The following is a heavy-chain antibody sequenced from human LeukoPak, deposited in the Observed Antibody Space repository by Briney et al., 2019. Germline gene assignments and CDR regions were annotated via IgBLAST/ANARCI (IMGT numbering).Heavy chain of an antibody. CDR2: IYYSGST. V-gene: IGHV4-59*08. J-gene: IGHJ3*02. Sequence: PSETLSLTCTVSGGSISSYYWSWIRPPPGKGLEWIGYIYYSGSTNYHPSLKSRVTISVDTSKTQFSLKLSSVTAADTAVYYCARHLLNYYDSSGYYGTKRGDAFDIWGQGTMVTVSS. CDR3: ARHLLNYYDSSGYYGTKRGDAFDI. CDR1: GGSISSYY. D-gene: IGHD3-22*01.